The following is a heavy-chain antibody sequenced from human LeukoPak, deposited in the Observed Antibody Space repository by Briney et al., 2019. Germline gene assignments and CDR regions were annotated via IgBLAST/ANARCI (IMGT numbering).Heavy chain of an antibody. CDR2: IYPGDSDT. CDR3: ARLRGWFEVRAFDV. D-gene: IGHD6-19*01. J-gene: IGHJ3*01. Sequence: RGESLNISCKGSGYSFSSSWIGWLRQMPGKGLEWMVIIYPGDSDTKYSPSFQGQVTISVDKSISTAYLQWSSLKASDTAMYYCARLRGWFEVRAFDVWGQGTMVTVSS. V-gene: IGHV5-51*01. CDR1: GYSFSSSW.